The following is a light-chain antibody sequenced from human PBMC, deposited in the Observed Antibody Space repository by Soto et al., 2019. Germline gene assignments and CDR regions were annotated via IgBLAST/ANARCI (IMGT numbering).Light chain of an antibody. J-gene: IGKJ1*01. CDR1: QSVSSTY. V-gene: IGKV3-20*01. Sequence: EIVLTQSPGTLSLSPGERATLSCRASQSVSSTYLAWYQQKPGQAPRLIIYGASSRATVIPDRFSGSGSGTDFTLTISRLEPEDFAVYYCQKYGSLTSSTFGQGTKVEIK. CDR2: GAS. CDR3: QKYGSLTSST.